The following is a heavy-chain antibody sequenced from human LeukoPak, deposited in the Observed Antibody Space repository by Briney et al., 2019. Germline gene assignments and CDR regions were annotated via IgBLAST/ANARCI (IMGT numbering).Heavy chain of an antibody. J-gene: IGHJ4*02. D-gene: IGHD6-13*01. Sequence: GGSLRLSCAASGFTFSSYAMSWVRQAPGKGLEWVSVISGSGDSTYYADSVKGRFTISRDNSKNTLYPQMNSLRAEDTAVYYCAKDGWLAATGTDWGQGTLVTVSS. V-gene: IGHV3-23*01. CDR2: ISGSGDST. CDR1: GFTFSSYA. CDR3: AKDGWLAATGTD.